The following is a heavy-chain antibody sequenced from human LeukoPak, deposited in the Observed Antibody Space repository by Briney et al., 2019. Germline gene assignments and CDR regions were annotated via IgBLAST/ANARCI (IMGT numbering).Heavy chain of an antibody. J-gene: IGHJ4*02. CDR3: AITGPEDY. V-gene: IGHV4-39*01. CDR2: IYYSGST. D-gene: IGHD1-14*01. Sequence: PSETLSLTCTVPGGSISSSSYYWGWIRQPPGKGLEWIGSIYYSGSTYYSPSLKSRVTISVDTSKNQFSLKLSSVTAADTAVYYCAITGPEDYWGQGTLVTVSS. CDR1: GGSISSSSYY.